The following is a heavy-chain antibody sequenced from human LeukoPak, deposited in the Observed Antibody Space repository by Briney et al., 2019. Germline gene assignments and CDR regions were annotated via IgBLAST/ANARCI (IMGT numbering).Heavy chain of an antibody. J-gene: IGHJ4*02. CDR1: GYTFTSYD. CDR2: MNPNSGNT. D-gene: IGHD3-22*01. Sequence: GASVKVSCKASGYTFTSYDINWVRQATGQGLEWMGWMNPNSGNTGYAQKFQGRVTMTRNTSISTAYMELSRLRSEDTAVYYCATNYYDSSGYYYLLWYWGQGTLVTVSS. V-gene: IGHV1-8*01. CDR3: ATNYYDSSGYYYLLWY.